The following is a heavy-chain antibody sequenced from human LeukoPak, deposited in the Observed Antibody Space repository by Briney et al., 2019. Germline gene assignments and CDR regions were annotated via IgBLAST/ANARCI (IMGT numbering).Heavy chain of an antibody. D-gene: IGHD3-22*01. CDR2: ISYDGSNK. CDR1: GFTFSSYA. Sequence: GGSLRLSCAASGFTFSSYAMHWVRQAPGKGLEWVAVISYDGSNKYYADSVKGRFTISRDNSKNTLYLQMNSLRAEGTAVYYCARGPYYDSSGYPLRYWGQGTLVTVSS. V-gene: IGHV3-30*04. CDR3: ARGPYYDSSGYPLRY. J-gene: IGHJ4*02.